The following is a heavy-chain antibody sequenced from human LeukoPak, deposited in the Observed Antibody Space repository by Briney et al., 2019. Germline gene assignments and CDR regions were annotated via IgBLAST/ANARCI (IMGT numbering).Heavy chain of an antibody. V-gene: IGHV3-7*04. J-gene: IGHJ4*02. Sequence: GGSLRLSCAASGFTFSSFAMTWVRQAPGKGPEWVANIKEDGSATYYVDSVKGRFTISRDNAKKSLYLQMNSLRAEDTAVYYCARDSPGYLAYDSWGQGTLVTVSS. CDR2: IKEDGSAT. CDR3: ARDSPGYLAYDS. D-gene: IGHD1-1*01. CDR1: GFTFSSFA.